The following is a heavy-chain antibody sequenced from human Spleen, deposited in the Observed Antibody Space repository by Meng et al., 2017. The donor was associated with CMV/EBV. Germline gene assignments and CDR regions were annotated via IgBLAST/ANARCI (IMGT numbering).Heavy chain of an antibody. CDR1: GGSISSSSYY. J-gene: IGHJ4*02. V-gene: IGHV4-39*07. CDR3: ARRDTTELFGDFDY. D-gene: IGHD3-10*02. Sequence: QLQLQESGPGLVKPSETLSLTCTVSGGSISSSSYYWGWIRQPPGKGLEWIGSIYYSGSTYYNPSLKSRVTISVDTSKNQFSLKLSSVTAADTAVYYCARRDTTELFGDFDYWGQGTLVTVSS. CDR2: IYYSGST.